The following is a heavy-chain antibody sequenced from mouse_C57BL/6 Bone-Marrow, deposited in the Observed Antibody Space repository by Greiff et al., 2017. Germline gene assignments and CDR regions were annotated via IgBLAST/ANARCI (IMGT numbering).Heavy chain of an antibody. D-gene: IGHD3-2*02. Sequence: EVKLVESGGDLVKPGGSLKLSCAASGFTFSSYGMSWVRQTPDKRLEWVATISSGGSYTYYPDSVKGRFTISSDNAKNTLYLQMSSLKSEDTAMYYCASTAQATSWFAYWGQGTLVTVSA. CDR3: ASTAQATSWFAY. J-gene: IGHJ3*01. CDR1: GFTFSSYG. CDR2: ISSGGSYT. V-gene: IGHV5-6*02.